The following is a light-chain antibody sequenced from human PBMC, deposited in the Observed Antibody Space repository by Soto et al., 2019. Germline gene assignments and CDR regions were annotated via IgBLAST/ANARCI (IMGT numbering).Light chain of an antibody. CDR3: QKYNSLLFT. CDR1: QGISNY. J-gene: IGKJ3*01. CDR2: AAS. Sequence: DIQMTQSPSSLSASVGDRVTITCRASQGISNYLAWYQQKPGKVPKLLIYAASTLQSGVLSRFSGSGSGTDFTLTISSLQPEDVATYYCQKYNSLLFTFGPGTKVDIK. V-gene: IGKV1-27*01.